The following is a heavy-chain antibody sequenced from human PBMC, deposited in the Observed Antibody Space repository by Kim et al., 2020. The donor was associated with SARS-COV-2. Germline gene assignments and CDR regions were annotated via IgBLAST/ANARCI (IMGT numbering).Heavy chain of an antibody. CDR3: AREEDTAMAYGTFDY. D-gene: IGHD5-18*01. J-gene: IGHJ4*02. CDR2: INPNSGGT. Sequence: ASVKVSCKASGYTFTGYYMHWVRQAPGQGLEWMGWINPNSGGTNYAQKFQGRVTMTRDTSISTAYMELSRLRSDDTAVYYCAREEDTAMAYGTFDYWGQGTLVTVSS. CDR1: GYTFTGYY. V-gene: IGHV1-2*02.